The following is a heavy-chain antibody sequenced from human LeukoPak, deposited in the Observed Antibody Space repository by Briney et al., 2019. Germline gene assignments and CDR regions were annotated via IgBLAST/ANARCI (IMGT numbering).Heavy chain of an antibody. V-gene: IGHV4-39*07. CDR2: IYYSKNT. CDR3: ARDKGPYWYFDL. CDR1: GGSISSSSAY. J-gene: IGHJ2*01. Sequence: PSETLSLTCTVSGGSISSSSAYWGWIRQPPGKGLEWIGSIYYSKNTYYNPSLKSRVTISVDTSKNQISLQLSSATAADTAVYYCARDKGPYWYFDLWGRGTLVTVSS.